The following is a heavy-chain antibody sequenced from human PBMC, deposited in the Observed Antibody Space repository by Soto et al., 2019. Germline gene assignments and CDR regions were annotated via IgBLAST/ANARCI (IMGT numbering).Heavy chain of an antibody. D-gene: IGHD3-9*01. V-gene: IGHV4-59*08. CDR2: IYYSGST. Sequence: SETLSLTCTVSGGSISSYYWSWIRQPPGKGLEWIGYIYYSGSTNYNPSLKSRVTISVDTSKNQFSLKLSSVTAADTAVYYCARLVHYDILTGAQYYFDYWGQGTLVTVSS. CDR3: ARLVHYDILTGAQYYFDY. J-gene: IGHJ4*02. CDR1: GGSISSYY.